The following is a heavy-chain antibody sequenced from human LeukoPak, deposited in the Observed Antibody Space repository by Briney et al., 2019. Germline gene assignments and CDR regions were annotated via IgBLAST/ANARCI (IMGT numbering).Heavy chain of an antibody. Sequence: GGSLRLSCAASGFTFSNAWMSWVRQAPGKGLEWVGRIKSKTDGGTTDYAAPVKGRFTISRDDSKNTLYLQMNSLKTEDTAVYYCTTDVLGYCNGGSCYYFGYWGQGTLVTVSS. CDR1: GFTFSNAW. CDR2: IKSKTDGGTT. V-gene: IGHV3-15*01. D-gene: IGHD2-15*01. CDR3: TTDVLGYCNGGSCYYFGY. J-gene: IGHJ4*02.